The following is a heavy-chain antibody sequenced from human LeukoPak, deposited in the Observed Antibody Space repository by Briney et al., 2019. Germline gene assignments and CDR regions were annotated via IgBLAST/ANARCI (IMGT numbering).Heavy chain of an antibody. Sequence: PGGSLRLSCAASGFTFDDYGMSWVRQAPGKGLEGGSGINWNGGSTGYADSVKGRFTISRDNAKNSLYLQMNSLRAEDTALYYCARRPYYYDSSGYYYFDYWGQGTLVTVSS. V-gene: IGHV3-20*04. CDR2: INWNGGST. D-gene: IGHD3-22*01. CDR3: ARRPYYYDSSGYYYFDY. J-gene: IGHJ4*02. CDR1: GFTFDDYG.